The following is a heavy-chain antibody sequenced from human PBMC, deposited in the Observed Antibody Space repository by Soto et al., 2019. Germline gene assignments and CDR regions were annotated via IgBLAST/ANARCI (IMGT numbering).Heavy chain of an antibody. CDR2: IYHSGST. J-gene: IGHJ4*02. D-gene: IGHD6-13*01. CDR3: ARSRSRNLDY. CDR1: GGSISSSNW. Sequence: QVQLQESGPGLVKPSGTLSLTCAVSGGSISSSNWWSWVRQPPGKGLEWIGEIYHSGSTNYNPSLKSRVTLSVDQSKNQFSLRLSPVSAAETAVYYCARSRSRNLDYWGQGTLVTVSS. V-gene: IGHV4-4*02.